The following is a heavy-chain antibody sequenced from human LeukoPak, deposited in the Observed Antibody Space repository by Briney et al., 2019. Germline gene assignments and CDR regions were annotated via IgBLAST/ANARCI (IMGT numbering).Heavy chain of an antibody. CDR2: ISSNGATT. Sequence: GGSLRLSCSASGFTFNRFYLHWVRQAPGKGLEFVSHISSNGATTYYADSVKGRFTISRDNAKNSLYLQMNSLRAEDTAVYYCARDWSWSFDYWGQGALVTVSS. V-gene: IGHV3-64*04. D-gene: IGHD1-26*01. J-gene: IGHJ4*02. CDR3: ARDWSWSFDY. CDR1: GFTFNRFY.